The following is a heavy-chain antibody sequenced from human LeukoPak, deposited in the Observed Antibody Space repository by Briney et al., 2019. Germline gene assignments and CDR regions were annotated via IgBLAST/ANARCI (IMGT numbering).Heavy chain of an antibody. V-gene: IGHV3-7*04. CDR2: IKQDGTEK. J-gene: IGHJ4*02. D-gene: IGHD1-26*01. CDR3: ARGVGATHFDY. CDR1: GFTFSSYW. Sequence: PGGSLRLSCAASGFTFSSYWMSLVRQAPGKGLEWAAIIKQDGTEKYYVDSVKGRFTISRDNAKNSLYLQMNSLRAEDTAVYYCARGVGATHFDYWGQGTLVTVSS.